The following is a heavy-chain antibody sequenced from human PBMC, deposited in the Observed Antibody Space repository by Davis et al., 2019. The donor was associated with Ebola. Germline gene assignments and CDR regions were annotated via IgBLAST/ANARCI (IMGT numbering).Heavy chain of an antibody. CDR3: ARVYYYDSSVYFDY. J-gene: IGHJ4*02. V-gene: IGHV4-30-2*01. Sequence: MPSETLSLTCAVSGGSITSGGYSWSWIRQPPGKGLEWIGHLYHSGRTFYNSSLKSRVTLSVDKSKNQFSLEMNSVTAADTAVYYCARVYYYDSSVYFDYWGPGTLVTVSS. CDR2: LYHSGRT. D-gene: IGHD3-22*01. CDR1: GGSITSGGYS.